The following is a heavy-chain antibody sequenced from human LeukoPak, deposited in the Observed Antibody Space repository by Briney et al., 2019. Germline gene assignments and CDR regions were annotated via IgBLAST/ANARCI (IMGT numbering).Heavy chain of an antibody. CDR3: ERDYGA. D-gene: IGHD4/OR15-4a*01. CDR1: GFTFSRYW. Sequence: GGSLRLSCAASGFTFSRYWMHWVRQAPGKGLVWVSRINSDGSATTYADFVKGRFTISRDNAKNTLYLQVNSLRVDDTAMYYCERDYGAWGQGTLVTVSP. CDR2: INSDGSAT. V-gene: IGHV3-74*03. J-gene: IGHJ5*02.